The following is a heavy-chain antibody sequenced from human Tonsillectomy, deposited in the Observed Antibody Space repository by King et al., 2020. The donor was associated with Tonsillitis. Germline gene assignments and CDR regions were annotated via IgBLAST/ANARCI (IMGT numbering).Heavy chain of an antibody. J-gene: IGHJ4*02. D-gene: IGHD3/OR15-3a*01. CDR1: GFTLSDYY. V-gene: IGHV3-11*01. CDR3: AGAYDFWSGYLL. CDR2: ISNSAATI. Sequence: VQLVESGGGFVKPGGSLRLSCAASGFTLSDYYLSWIRQAPGKGLEWVLYISNSAATIYYADSVKGRFTISRDNANNSLSLQMNSLRAEDTAVYYCAGAYDFWSGYLLWGQGTLVTVSS.